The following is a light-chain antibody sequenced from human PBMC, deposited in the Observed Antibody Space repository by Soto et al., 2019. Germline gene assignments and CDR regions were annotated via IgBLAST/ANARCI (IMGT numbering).Light chain of an antibody. Sequence: SYELTQPPSVSVSPGQTARITCSGAALPKNYVYWYQQKSGQAPVLVIYEDRKRPSWIPERFSGSSSGTVATLIISGAQVEDEADYYCYSTDSSGNHVRVFGGGTKLTVL. CDR3: YSTDSSGNHVRV. J-gene: IGLJ3*02. V-gene: IGLV3-10*01. CDR1: ALPKNY. CDR2: EDR.